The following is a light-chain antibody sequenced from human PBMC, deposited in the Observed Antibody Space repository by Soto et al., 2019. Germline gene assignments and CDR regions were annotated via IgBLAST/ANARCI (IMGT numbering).Light chain of an antibody. Sequence: SCRASQSVSNSYLAWYQQRSGQAPRLLIYGASSRATGIPDRFSGSGSGTDFTLTISRLEPEDFAVYYCQQYVNSPYTFGQGTRLEIK. CDR1: QSVSNSY. CDR3: QQYVNSPYT. CDR2: GAS. V-gene: IGKV3-20*01. J-gene: IGKJ5*01.